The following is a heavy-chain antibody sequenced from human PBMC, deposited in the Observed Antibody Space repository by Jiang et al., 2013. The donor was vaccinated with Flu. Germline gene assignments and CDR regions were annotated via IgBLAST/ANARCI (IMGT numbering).Heavy chain of an antibody. J-gene: IGHJ4*02. CDR3: ARHLEGENCSGGSCYSGIVD. V-gene: IGHV5-51*01. D-gene: IGHD2-15*01. CDR2: IYPGDSDT. Sequence: SLKISCKGSGYSFTGYWIGWVRQMPGKGLEWMGIIYPGDSDTRYSPSFQGQVTISADKSISTAYLQWSSLKASDTAMYYCARHLEGENCSGGSCYSGIVDWGQGTLVTVSS. CDR1: GYSFTGYW.